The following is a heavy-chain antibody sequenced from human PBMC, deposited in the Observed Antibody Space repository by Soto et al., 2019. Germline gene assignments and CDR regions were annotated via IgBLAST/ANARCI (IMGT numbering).Heavy chain of an antibody. CDR3: ARVVGALGRWFDP. V-gene: IGHV1-18*01. CDR1: GYNFNSYT. CDR2: ISAYNGNT. Sequence: QVQLVQSGAEVKKPGASVKVSCKASGYNFNSYTIIWVRQAPGQGLEWMGRISAYNGNTNYAQKLQGRVTMTTDTSTSTAYMELRSLRSDDTAVYHCARVVGALGRWFDPWGQGTLVTVSS. J-gene: IGHJ5*02. D-gene: IGHD1-26*01.